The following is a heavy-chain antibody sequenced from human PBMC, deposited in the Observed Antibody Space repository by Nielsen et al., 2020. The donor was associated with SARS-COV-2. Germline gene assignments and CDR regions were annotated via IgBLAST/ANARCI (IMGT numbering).Heavy chain of an antibody. CDR3: AKDALLGSGPYYYYGMDV. D-gene: IGHD3-10*01. CDR1: GFTFSSYS. CDR2: ISGSGGST. V-gene: IGHV3-23*01. J-gene: IGHJ6*02. Sequence: GESLKISCAASGFTFSSYSMNWVRQAPGKGLEWVSAISGSGGSTYYADSVKGRFTISRDNSKNTLYLQMNSLRAEDTAVYYCAKDALLGSGPYYYYGMDVWGQGTTVTVSS.